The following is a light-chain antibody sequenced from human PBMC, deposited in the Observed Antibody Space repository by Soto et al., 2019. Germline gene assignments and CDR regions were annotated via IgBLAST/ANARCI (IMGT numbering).Light chain of an antibody. V-gene: IGKV3-15*01. Sequence: EVVMTQSPATLSASPGERATLSCWASETVATNLAWYQQKPGQAPRLLISGASTRAAVISDRFRGSGSGTEFTLTISSLRSEDSGIYYCQQYFEWPPMTFGQGTKVEI. CDR1: ETVATN. CDR3: QQYFEWPPMT. J-gene: IGKJ1*01. CDR2: GAS.